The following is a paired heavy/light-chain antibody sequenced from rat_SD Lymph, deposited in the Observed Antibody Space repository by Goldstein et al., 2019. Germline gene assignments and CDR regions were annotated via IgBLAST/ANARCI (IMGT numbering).Heavy chain of an antibody. CDR2: ISSSSSYI. CDR1: GFTFSNYG. V-gene: IGHV5-34*01. CDR3: ARTTGFAY. Sequence: EVQLVESGGGLVQPGRSLKLSCLASGFTFSNYGMNWIRQAPGKGLEWVASISSSSSYIYYADTVKGRFTISRDNAKNTLYLQMTSLRSEDTALYYCARTTGFAYWGQGTLVTVSS. J-gene: IGHJ3*01.
Light chain of an antibody. V-gene: IGKV12S39*01. CDR1: EDIYSN. CDR2: DAS. CDR3: QQHHDYPLT. J-gene: IGKJ5*01. Sequence: DIQMTQSPASLSASLGETVTIECLASEDIYSNLAWYQQKPGKSPQLLIYDASSLQDGVPSRFSGSESGTQYSLEINSLQSEDAATYFCQQHHDYPLTFGSGTKLEIK.